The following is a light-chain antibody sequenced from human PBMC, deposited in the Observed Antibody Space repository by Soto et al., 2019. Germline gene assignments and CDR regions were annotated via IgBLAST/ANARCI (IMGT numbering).Light chain of an antibody. CDR3: MQARQTPPIT. CDR1: QSLLHSNGYNY. CDR2: LSS. V-gene: IGKV2-28*01. J-gene: IGKJ5*01. Sequence: DIVMTQSPLSLPVTPGEPASLSCRSSQSLLHSNGYNYLDWYVQKPGQSPQLLIYLSSNRASGVPDRCSGRGSGTDFALKISRVEAEDVGVYYCMQARQTPPITFGQGTRLEIK.